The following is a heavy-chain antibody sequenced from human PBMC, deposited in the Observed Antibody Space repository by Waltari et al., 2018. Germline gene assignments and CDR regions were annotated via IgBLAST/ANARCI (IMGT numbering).Heavy chain of an antibody. CDR1: GYTFTRYD. CDR2: MNPNTGNT. Sequence: QVQLVQSGAEVKKPGASVTVSCKASGYTFTRYDLIWLRQATGQGLEWMGWMNPNTGNTGYAQKFQGRVTMTRDTSISTAYMELSSLRSDDTAVYYCARLPYSGTWYNNWIDSWGQGTLVTASS. D-gene: IGHD6-13*01. CDR3: ARLPYSGTWYNNWIDS. J-gene: IGHJ5*01. V-gene: IGHV1-8*01.